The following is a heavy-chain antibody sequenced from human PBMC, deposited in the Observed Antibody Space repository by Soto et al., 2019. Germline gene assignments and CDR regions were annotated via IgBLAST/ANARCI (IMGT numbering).Heavy chain of an antibody. Sequence: ASVKVSCKASGYTFTGYYMHWVRQAPGQGLEWMGWINPNSGGTNYAQKFQGWVTMTRDTSISTAYMELSRLRSDDTAVYYCATSIGPGPFDYWGQETLVTVSS. CDR2: INPNSGGT. V-gene: IGHV1-2*04. CDR1: GYTFTGYY. J-gene: IGHJ4*02. D-gene: IGHD2-21*01. CDR3: ATSIGPGPFDY.